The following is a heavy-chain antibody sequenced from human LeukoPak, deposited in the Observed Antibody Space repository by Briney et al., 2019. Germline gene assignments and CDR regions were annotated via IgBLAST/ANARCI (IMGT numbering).Heavy chain of an antibody. J-gene: IGHJ4*02. CDR2: IIPIFGTA. CDR1: GGTFSSYA. V-gene: IGHV1-69*13. D-gene: IGHD3-9*01. Sequence: ASVKVSCKASGGTFSSYAISWVRQAPGQGLEWMGVIIPIFGTANYAQKFQGRVTITADESTSTAYMELSSLRSEDTAVYYCARGGLTYYDILTGYQYYFDYWGQGTLVTVSS. CDR3: ARGGLTYYDILTGYQYYFDY.